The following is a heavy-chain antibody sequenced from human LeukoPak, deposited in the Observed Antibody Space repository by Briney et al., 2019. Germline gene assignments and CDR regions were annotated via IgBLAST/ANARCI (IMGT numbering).Heavy chain of an antibody. CDR1: GGSFSVYY. D-gene: IGHD6-13*01. J-gene: IGHJ5*02. CDR2: INHSGST. CDR3: ARGRRIAAAGTRAFDP. V-gene: IGHV4-34*01. Sequence: PSETLSLTRAVYGGSFSVYYWSWIRQPPGKGLEWIGEINHSGSTNYNPSLKSRVTISVDTSKNQFSLKLSSVTAADTAVYYCARGRRIAAAGTRAFDPWGQGTLVTVSS.